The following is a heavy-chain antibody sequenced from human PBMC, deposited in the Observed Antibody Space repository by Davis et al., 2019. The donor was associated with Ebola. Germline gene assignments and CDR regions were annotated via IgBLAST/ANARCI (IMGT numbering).Heavy chain of an antibody. D-gene: IGHD6-13*01. Sequence: GGSLRLSCPAPGFSSSSSAMSWVRQAPGKGLEWVSVIYSGGSTYYADSVKGRVTISRGNSANTLYLQMNSLRAEDTAVYYCARSPHSSSWYYYFDYWGQGTLVTVSS. CDR3: ARSPHSSSWYYYFDY. J-gene: IGHJ4*02. V-gene: IGHV3-66*02. CDR1: GFSSSSSA. CDR2: IYSGGST.